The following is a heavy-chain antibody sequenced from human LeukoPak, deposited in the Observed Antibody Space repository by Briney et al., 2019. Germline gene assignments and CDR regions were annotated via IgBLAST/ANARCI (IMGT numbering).Heavy chain of an antibody. CDR3: ANKVYCSRTSCYPAGY. J-gene: IGHJ4*02. CDR1: GESISSTNW. CDR2: IYHSGTT. D-gene: IGHD2-2*01. V-gene: IGHV4-4*02. Sequence: SGTLSLTCAVSGESISSTNWWSWVRQSPGTGLEWIGEIYHSGTTKYNPSLESRVTISLDMSNNQFFLDLTSVTAADTAVYYCANKVYCSRTSCYPAGYWGQGILVTVSS.